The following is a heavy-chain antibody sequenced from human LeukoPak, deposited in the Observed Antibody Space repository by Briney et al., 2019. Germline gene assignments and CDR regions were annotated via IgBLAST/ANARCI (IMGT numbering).Heavy chain of an antibody. CDR2: IRSKAYGGTT. J-gene: IGHJ5*02. D-gene: IGHD2-21*01. CDR1: GFTFGDYA. V-gene: IGHV3-49*03. CDR3: TRDLKFASRIVNWFDP. Sequence: GGSLRLSCTASGFTFGDYAMSWFRQAPGKGLEWVGFIRSKAYGGTTEYAASVKGRFTISRDDSKSIAYLQMNSLKTEDTAVYYCTRDLKFASRIVNWFDPWGQGTLVTVSS.